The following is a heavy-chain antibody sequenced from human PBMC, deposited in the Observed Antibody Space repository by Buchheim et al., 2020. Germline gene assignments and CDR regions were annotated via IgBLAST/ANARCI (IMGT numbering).Heavy chain of an antibody. Sequence: EVQLVESGGGLVQPGGSLRLSCAASGFTFSSYNMNWVRQAPGKGLEWISYLSRSSSTIYYADSVKGRFTISRDNATNSLYLQMNSLRAEDTAVYYCAREGVYYDSSGYYPDYWGQGTL. CDR1: GFTFSSYN. J-gene: IGHJ4*02. D-gene: IGHD3-22*01. V-gene: IGHV3-48*01. CDR2: LSRSSSTI. CDR3: AREGVYYDSSGYYPDY.